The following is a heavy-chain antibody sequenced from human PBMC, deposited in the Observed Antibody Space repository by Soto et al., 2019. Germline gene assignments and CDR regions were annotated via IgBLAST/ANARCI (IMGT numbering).Heavy chain of an antibody. V-gene: IGHV3-13*01. CDR1: GFSFSNHD. J-gene: IGHJ6*04. CDR3: VRVNADAYDV. Sequence: GGSLRLSCAASGFSFSNHDMHWVRQPKGKGLEWVSGITTGGNAYFADSVKCRFSISRENAKNSFYLQTSSLRAEDTAMYYCVRVNADAYDVWGKGTTVTVSS. D-gene: IGHD3-16*01. CDR2: ITTGGNA.